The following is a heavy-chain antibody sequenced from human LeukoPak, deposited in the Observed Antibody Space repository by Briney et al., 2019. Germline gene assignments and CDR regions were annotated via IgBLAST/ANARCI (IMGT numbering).Heavy chain of an antibody. CDR1: GGSISSYY. J-gene: IGHJ5*02. V-gene: IGHV4-59*12. CDR3: ASLYAGVLFHWFDP. D-gene: IGHD2/OR15-2a*01. CDR2: IYYSGST. Sequence: SETLSLTCTVSGGSISSYYWSWIRQPPGKGLEWIGYIYYSGSTNYNPSLKSRVTISVDTSKNQFSLKLSSVTAADTAVYYCASLYAGVLFHWFDPWGQGTLVTVSS.